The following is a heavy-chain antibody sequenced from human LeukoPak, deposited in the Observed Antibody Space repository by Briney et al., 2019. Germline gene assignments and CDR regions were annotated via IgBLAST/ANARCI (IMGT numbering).Heavy chain of an antibody. CDR1: GFTFSCYA. CDR3: AKGYLYDSSAYYFDY. CDR2: ISGSGLTT. Sequence: GGSLRLSCAASGFTFSCYAMSWARQAPGKGLEWVSGISGSGLTTYYADSVKGRFTISRDNSKNTLYLQMNSLRAEDTAVYYCAKGYLYDSSAYYFDYWGQGTLVTVSS. D-gene: IGHD3-22*01. J-gene: IGHJ4*02. V-gene: IGHV3-23*01.